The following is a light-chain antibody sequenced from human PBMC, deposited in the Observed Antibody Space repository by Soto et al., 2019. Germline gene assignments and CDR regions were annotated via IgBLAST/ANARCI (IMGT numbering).Light chain of an antibody. J-gene: IGKJ3*01. CDR2: GGF. Sequence: IVLTQSPGTLSVSPGERVILSCRASQTLRNKLAWYQQKPGQAPRLLIYGGFTRATGIPARFSGSGSGTEFTITITGLQSEDFSSYYCQQHNAWPLTFGPGTKLDLK. V-gene: IGKV3-15*01. CDR1: QTLRNK. CDR3: QQHNAWPLT.